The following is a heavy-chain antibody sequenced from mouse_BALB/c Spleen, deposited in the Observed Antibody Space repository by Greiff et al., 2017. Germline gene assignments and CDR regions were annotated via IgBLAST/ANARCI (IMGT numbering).Heavy chain of an antibody. CDR3: ARGGPNLPFAY. Sequence: DVKLVESGPGLVKPSQSLSLTCTVTGYSITSDYAWNWIRQFPGNKLEWMGYISYSGSTSYNPSLKSRISITRDTSKNQFFLQLNSVTTEDTATYYCARGGPNLPFAYWGQGTLVTVSA. CDR2: ISYSGST. D-gene: IGHD6-1*01. CDR1: GYSITSDYA. J-gene: IGHJ3*01. V-gene: IGHV3-2*02.